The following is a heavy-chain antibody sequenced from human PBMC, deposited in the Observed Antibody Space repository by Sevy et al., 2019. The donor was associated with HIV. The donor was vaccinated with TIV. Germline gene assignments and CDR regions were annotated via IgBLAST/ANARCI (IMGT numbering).Heavy chain of an antibody. CDR2: IYYSGST. Sequence: SETLSLTCTVSGGSISSYYWRWIRQPPGKGLEWIGYIYYSGSTNYNPSLKSRVTISVDTSKNQFSLKLSSVTAADTAVYYCAREQAAAGTGNYYYYYYMDVWGKGTTLTVSS. V-gene: IGHV4-59*01. J-gene: IGHJ6*03. D-gene: IGHD6-13*01. CDR3: AREQAAAGTGNYYYYYYMDV. CDR1: GGSISSYY.